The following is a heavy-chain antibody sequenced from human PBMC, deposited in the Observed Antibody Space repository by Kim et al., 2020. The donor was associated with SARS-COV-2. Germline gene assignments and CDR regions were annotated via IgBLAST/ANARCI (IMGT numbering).Heavy chain of an antibody. CDR2: ISWDGVGT. J-gene: IGHJ4*02. D-gene: IGHD3-22*01. Sequence: GGSMRLSCAASGFTFDDYTMHWVRQAPGKGLEWVSLISWDGVGTYYADSVKGRFTISRDNSKNSLYLQMNSLRTEDTALYYCAKGNYYDSSGPVGYFDYWGQGTLVTVSS. CDR1: GFTFDDYT. V-gene: IGHV3-43*01. CDR3: AKGNYYDSSGPVGYFDY.